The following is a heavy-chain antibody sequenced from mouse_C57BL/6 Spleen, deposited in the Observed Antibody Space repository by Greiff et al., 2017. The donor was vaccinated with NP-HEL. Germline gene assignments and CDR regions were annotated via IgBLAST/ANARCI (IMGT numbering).Heavy chain of an antibody. CDR1: GFNIRDYY. V-gene: IGHV14-1*01. Sequence: VQLQQSGAELVRPGASVKLSCTASGFNIRDYYMHWVKQRPEQGLEWIGRIDPEDGDTEYAPKFQSKATMTADTSSNTAYLQLSSLTSEDTAVYYCTTWWLLRAMDYWGQGTSVTVSS. D-gene: IGHD2-3*01. CDR3: TTWWLLRAMDY. J-gene: IGHJ4*01. CDR2: IDPEDGDT.